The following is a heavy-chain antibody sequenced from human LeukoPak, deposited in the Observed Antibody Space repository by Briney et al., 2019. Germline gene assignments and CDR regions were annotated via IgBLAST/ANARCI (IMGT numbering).Heavy chain of an antibody. CDR3: ARESFQEYYFDY. J-gene: IGHJ4*02. CDR2: ISSSGSTI. CDR1: GFTFSDYS. D-gene: IGHD3-16*01. V-gene: IGHV3-11*04. Sequence: PGGSLSLSCAASGFTFSDYSMSWIRQAPGKGLEWVSYISSSGSTIYYADSVKGRFTISRDNAKNSLYLQMNSLRAEDTAVYYCARESFQEYYFDYWGQGTLVTVSS.